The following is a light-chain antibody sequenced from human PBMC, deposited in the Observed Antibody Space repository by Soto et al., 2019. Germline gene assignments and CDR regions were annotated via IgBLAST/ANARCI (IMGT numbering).Light chain of an antibody. Sequence: SYELTQPPSVSVAPGQTARITCGGDNIGSQSVHWYQQRPNQAPVLVVYDDSDRPSGIPERFSGSNSGNTATLTISRVEAGDEADFYCQVCHSSNDNCVFGSGTKLTVL. CDR1: NIGSQS. CDR2: DDS. J-gene: IGLJ1*01. CDR3: QVCHSSNDNCV. V-gene: IGLV3-21*02.